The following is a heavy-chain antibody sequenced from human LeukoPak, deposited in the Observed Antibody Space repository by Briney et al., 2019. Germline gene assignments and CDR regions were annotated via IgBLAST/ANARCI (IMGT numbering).Heavy chain of an antibody. CDR2: IKRKTDGGTT. Sequence: GGSLTLLCAASGITLSKGRVSWVRQAPGKGLEWVGRIKRKTDGGTTDYAAPVKGRFTISRDDSKNTLYLQMNSLKTEDTAVYYCSTRIYDILTCPPYVFHIWGQGTMVTVSS. V-gene: IGHV3-15*01. CDR3: STRIYDILTCPPYVFHI. D-gene: IGHD3-9*01. CDR1: GITLSKGR. J-gene: IGHJ3*02.